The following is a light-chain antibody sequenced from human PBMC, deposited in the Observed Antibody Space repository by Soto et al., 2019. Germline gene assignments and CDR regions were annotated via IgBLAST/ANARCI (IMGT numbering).Light chain of an antibody. CDR2: DAS. CDR3: QQRSNWPPN. CDR1: QSVSSRF. V-gene: IGKV3-11*01. J-gene: IGKJ5*01. Sequence: EIVLTQSPGTLSLSPGDRATLSCRASQSVSSRFLAWYQQKPGQAPRLLIYDASNRATGIPARFSGSGSGTDFTLTISSLEPEDFAVYYCQQRSNWPPNFGQGTRLEN.